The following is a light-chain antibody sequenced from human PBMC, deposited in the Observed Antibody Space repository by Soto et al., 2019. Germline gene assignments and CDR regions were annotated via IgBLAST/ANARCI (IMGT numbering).Light chain of an antibody. Sequence: DIQMTQYRSTLSASVGDRVTITCGASQTISFSLAWSQQKPGKAPKLLIYDASTLQSGVPSRFSGSESGTEFILTISGLQPDDFATYYCQQYHGYSLTFGQGTKVDSK. CDR2: DAS. V-gene: IGKV1-5*01. J-gene: IGKJ1*01. CDR1: QTISFS. CDR3: QQYHGYSLT.